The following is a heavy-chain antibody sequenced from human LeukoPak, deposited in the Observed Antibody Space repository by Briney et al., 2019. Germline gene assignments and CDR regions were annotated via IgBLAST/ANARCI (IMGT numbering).Heavy chain of an antibody. J-gene: IGHJ5*02. V-gene: IGHV4-38-2*02. CDR3: ARVGTTIAVAANWFDP. CDR2: IYYRRTT. D-gene: IGHD6-19*01. CDR1: GYSISSGYD. Sequence: SETLSLTCTVSGYSISSGYDWGWIRQPPGKGLEWIGSIYYRRTTYYNPSLKSRVTISVDTSKNQFSLKLSSVTAADTAVYYCARVGTTIAVAANWFDPWGQGTLVTVSS.